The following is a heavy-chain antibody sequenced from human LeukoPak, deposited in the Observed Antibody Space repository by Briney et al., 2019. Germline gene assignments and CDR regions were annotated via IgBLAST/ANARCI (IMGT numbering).Heavy chain of an antibody. V-gene: IGHV3-74*01. CDR2: MNSERSST. Sequence: PGGSLRLCWTASGFAFNTYSMTWVCQATGREQVWVSRMNSERSSTSYADSVKRRFTISRDNAKNSLYLQMNSLRAEDSAVYYCARRYYYDSSGYYYVDYFDYWGQGTLVTVSS. CDR3: ARRYYYDSSGYYYVDYFDY. CDR1: GFAFNTYS. D-gene: IGHD3-22*01. J-gene: IGHJ4*02.